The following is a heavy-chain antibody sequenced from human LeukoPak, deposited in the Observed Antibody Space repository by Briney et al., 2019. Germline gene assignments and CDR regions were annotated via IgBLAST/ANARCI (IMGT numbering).Heavy chain of an antibody. Sequence: GGSLRLSCAASGFTFNSYWMSWVRQAPGKGLEWVANIKQDGSEKYYVDSVKGRFTISRDNAKNSLYLQMNSLRAEDTAVYYCARGDDSGYYDYFDYWGQGALVTVSS. CDR2: IKQDGSEK. J-gene: IGHJ4*02. D-gene: IGHD3-22*01. V-gene: IGHV3-7*01. CDR3: ARGDDSGYYDYFDY. CDR1: GFTFNSYW.